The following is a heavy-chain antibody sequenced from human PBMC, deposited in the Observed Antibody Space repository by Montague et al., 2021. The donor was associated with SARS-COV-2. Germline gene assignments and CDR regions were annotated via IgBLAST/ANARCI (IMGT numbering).Heavy chain of an antibody. CDR2: IYYSGST. V-gene: IGHV4-59*01. D-gene: IGHD5-24*01. Sequence: SETLSLTCTVSGGSISSYYWSWIRQPPGKGLEWIGYIYYSGSTNYNPSLKSRVTISVDTSKNQFSLKLSSVTAADTAVYYCARVFPRWLHFDPYFDYWGKGTLVTVSS. J-gene: IGHJ4*02. CDR1: GGSISSYY. CDR3: ARVFPRWLHFDPYFDY.